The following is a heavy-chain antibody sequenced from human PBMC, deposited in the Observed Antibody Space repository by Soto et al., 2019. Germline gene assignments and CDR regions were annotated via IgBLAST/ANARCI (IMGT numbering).Heavy chain of an antibody. CDR3: ARLPSRHLVDY. CDR2: MFYGVST. D-gene: IGHD3-3*02. J-gene: IGHJ4*02. Sequence: SETLSLTCTVSGSSINSSGYYWGWIRQPPGKGLEWIGSMFYGVSTCYNPSLKSRVTVSVDTSKNQFSLNLRSVTAADTAVYYCARLPSRHLVDYWGQGTLVTVSS. CDR1: GSSINSSGYY. V-gene: IGHV4-39*01.